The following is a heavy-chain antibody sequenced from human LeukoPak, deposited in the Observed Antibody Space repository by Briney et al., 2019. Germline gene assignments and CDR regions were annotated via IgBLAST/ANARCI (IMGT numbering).Heavy chain of an antibody. J-gene: IGHJ3*01. CDR1: ENTFTDYD. D-gene: IGHD3-16*01. CDR2: MNFNSGKT. V-gene: IGHV1-8*03. CDR3: ARVRYDYVWGSPPAFDL. Sequence: APVKVSCKXSENTFTDYDINWVPQATGQGLEWMGRMNFNSGKTGYVQRFQGRVTITRNTSISTAYMELSSLRSEDTAVYYCARVRYDYVWGSPPAFDLWGQGTMVTVSS.